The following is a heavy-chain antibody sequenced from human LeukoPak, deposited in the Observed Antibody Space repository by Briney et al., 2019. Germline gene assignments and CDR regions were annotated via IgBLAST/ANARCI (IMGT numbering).Heavy chain of an antibody. D-gene: IGHD2-2*01. CDR3: ARERGYCSSTSCYETGIDY. V-gene: IGHV1-46*01. CDR1: GYTFTSYY. Sequence: ASVKVSCKSSGYTFTSYYMHWVRQAPGQGLEWMGIINPSDGSTSYAQKFQGRVTMTRDMSTSTVYMELSSLRSEDTAVYYCARERGYCSSTSCYETGIDYWGQGTLVTVYS. J-gene: IGHJ4*02. CDR2: INPSDGST.